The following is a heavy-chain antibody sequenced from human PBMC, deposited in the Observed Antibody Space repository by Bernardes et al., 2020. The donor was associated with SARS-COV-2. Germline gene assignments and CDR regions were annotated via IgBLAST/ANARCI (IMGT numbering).Heavy chain of an antibody. Sequence: SETLSLTCAVSGYSISNSPYYWGWVRQAPGSGLEWLVSVSYSGRTYSNPSLKSRVTISVDVYENKFSLELTSVTAADTAVYYCARPSNHRDRPGAMDVWGPGTSVIVS. J-gene: IGHJ6*02. D-gene: IGHD2-15*01. V-gene: IGHV4-39*01. CDR2: VSYSGRT. CDR3: ARPSNHRDRPGAMDV. CDR1: GYSISNSPYY.